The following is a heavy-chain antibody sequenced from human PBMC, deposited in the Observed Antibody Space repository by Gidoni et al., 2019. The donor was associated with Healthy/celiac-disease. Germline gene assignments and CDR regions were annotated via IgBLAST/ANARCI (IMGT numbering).Heavy chain of an antibody. CDR2: IYYSGST. D-gene: IGHD4-17*01. Sequence: QVQLQESGPGLVKPSETLSLTCTVSGGSISSYYWSWIRQPPGKGLEWIGYIYYSGSTNYNPSLKSRVTISVDTSKNQFSLKLSSVTAADTAVYYCANFGSDYGDYGGYWGQGTLVTVSS. CDR1: GGSISSYY. J-gene: IGHJ4*02. CDR3: ANFGSDYGDYGGY. V-gene: IGHV4-59*01.